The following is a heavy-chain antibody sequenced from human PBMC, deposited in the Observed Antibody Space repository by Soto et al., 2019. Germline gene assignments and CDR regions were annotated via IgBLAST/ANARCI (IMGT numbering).Heavy chain of an antibody. V-gene: IGHV3-9*01. CDR1: GFPFNDYD. J-gene: IGHJ4*02. CDR3: AKMSAAAPSDY. Sequence: GGSLSLSCTASGFPFNDYDMHWVRQSPGKGLEWVSGISWNSANKAYADSVKGRFTISRDNAKNSLFLQMNSLRTEDTAFYYCAKMSAAAPSDYWGQGTLVTVSS. D-gene: IGHD6-13*01. CDR2: ISWNSANK.